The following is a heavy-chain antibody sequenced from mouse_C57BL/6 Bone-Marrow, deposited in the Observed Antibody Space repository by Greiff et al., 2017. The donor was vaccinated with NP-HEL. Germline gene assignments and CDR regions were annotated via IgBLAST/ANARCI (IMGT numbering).Heavy chain of an antibody. CDR3: ARGSYDYDAAFAY. D-gene: IGHD2-4*01. V-gene: IGHV1-54*01. CDR2: INPGSGGT. J-gene: IGHJ3*01. CDR1: GYAFTNYL. Sequence: VQLQQSGAELVRPGTSVKVSCKASGYAFTNYLMEWVKQRPGQGLEWIGVINPGSGGTNYNEKFKGKATLTADKSSSTAYMQLSSLTSEDSAVYFGARGSYDYDAAFAYWGQGTLVTVAA.